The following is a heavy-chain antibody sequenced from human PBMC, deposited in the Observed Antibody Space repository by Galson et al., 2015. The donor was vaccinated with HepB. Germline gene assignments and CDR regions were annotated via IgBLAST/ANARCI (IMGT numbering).Heavy chain of an antibody. V-gene: IGHV6-1*01. CDR2: TYYRSKWYL. Sequence: CAISGDSVSSNSAAWNWIRQSPSRGLEWLGRTYYRSKWYLDYAISVKSRITINPDTSKNQFSLQLNSVTPEDTAVYYCARAAIMVVLGSSYYGMDVWGQGTTVTVSS. CDR3: ARAAIMVVLGSSYYGMDV. CDR1: GDSVSSNSAA. J-gene: IGHJ6*02. D-gene: IGHD2-21*01.